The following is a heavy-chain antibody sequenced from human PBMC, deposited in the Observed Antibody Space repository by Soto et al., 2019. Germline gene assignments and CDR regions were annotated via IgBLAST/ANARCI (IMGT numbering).Heavy chain of an antibody. CDR2: ISYDGSNT. Sequence: QVQLVESGGGVVQPGRSLRLSCAASGFTFRSYGMHWVRQAPGKGLEWVAVISYDGSNTYYADSVKGRFIISRDNSKNTLYLQMNSLRAEDTAVYYCAKVDGGVGWLQSYYYYYNMDVWGQGTTVTVSS. D-gene: IGHD5-12*01. CDR1: GFTFRSYG. J-gene: IGHJ6*02. V-gene: IGHV3-30*18. CDR3: AKVDGGVGWLQSYYYYYNMDV.